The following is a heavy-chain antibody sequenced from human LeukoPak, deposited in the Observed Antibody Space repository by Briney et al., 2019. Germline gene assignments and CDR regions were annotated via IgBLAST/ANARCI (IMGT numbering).Heavy chain of an antibody. D-gene: IGHD3-22*01. CDR3: ARHRITYYYDSSGRLDV. V-gene: IGHV4-30-2*01. CDR2: IYHSGST. Sequence: PSETLSLTCAVSGGSISSGGYSWSWIRQPPGKGLEWMGYIYHSGSTYYNPSLKSRVTISVDTSKNQFSLKLSSVTAADTAVYYCARHRITYYYDSSGRLDVWGQGTTVTVSS. J-gene: IGHJ6*02. CDR1: GGSISSGGYS.